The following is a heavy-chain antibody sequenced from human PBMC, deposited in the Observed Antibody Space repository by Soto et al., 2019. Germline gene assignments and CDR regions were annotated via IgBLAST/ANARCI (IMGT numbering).Heavy chain of an antibody. V-gene: IGHV4-61*01. CDR3: ARSSNTGYSSGWYFGNWFDP. Sequence: LSLTCIVSGGSVNSDSYYWSWIRQPPGKALEWIGYIYYNGNTNYNPSLKSRVTMSVDTSKNQFSLKLSSVTAADTAVYYCARSSNTGYSSGWYFGNWFDPWGQGTLVT. J-gene: IGHJ5*02. CDR1: GGSVNSDSYY. D-gene: IGHD6-19*01. CDR2: IYYNGNT.